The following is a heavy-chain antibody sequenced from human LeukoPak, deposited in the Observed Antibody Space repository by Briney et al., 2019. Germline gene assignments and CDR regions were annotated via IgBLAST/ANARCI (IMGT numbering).Heavy chain of an antibody. CDR3: AREYYGSSGYPLFDP. J-gene: IGHJ5*02. CDR1: GGSISSGGYS. Sequence: PSETLSLTCAVSGGSISSGGYSWSWIRQPPGKGLEWIGYIYHSESTYYNPSLNSRPTISVDRSKNQFSLKLSSVTAADTAVYYCAREYYGSSGYPLFDPWGQGTLVTVSS. CDR2: IYHSEST. D-gene: IGHD3-22*01. V-gene: IGHV4-30-2*01.